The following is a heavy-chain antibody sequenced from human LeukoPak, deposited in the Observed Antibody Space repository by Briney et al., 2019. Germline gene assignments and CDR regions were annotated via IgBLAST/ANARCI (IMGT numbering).Heavy chain of an antibody. Sequence: TGGSLRLSCAASGLTFSSYSMNWVRQAPGKGLEWVAYISSFSGTIYYADSVKGRFTISRDNAKNSLYLQMNSLRAEDTAVYYCARLTRGYYGSGSYFVDYWGQGTLVTVSS. CDR3: ARLTRGYYGSGSYFVDY. D-gene: IGHD3-10*01. V-gene: IGHV3-48*04. CDR2: ISSFSGTI. J-gene: IGHJ4*02. CDR1: GLTFSSYS.